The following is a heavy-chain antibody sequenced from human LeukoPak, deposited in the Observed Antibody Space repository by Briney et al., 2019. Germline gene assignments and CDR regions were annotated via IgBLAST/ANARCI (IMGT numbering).Heavy chain of an antibody. CDR3: AKILEDAGELTGYSSA. D-gene: IGHD6-19*01. V-gene: IGHV3-23*01. CDR2: IGDSGDNR. CDR1: GFNFRYYA. Sequence: PGGSLRLSCAASGFNFRYYAMMWVRQAPRKGLEWVAAIGDSGDNRYYTDSVKGRFTISRDNSRNTVYLQMNSLRAADTAIYYCAKILEDAGELTGYSSAWGQGTLVTVSS. J-gene: IGHJ5*02.